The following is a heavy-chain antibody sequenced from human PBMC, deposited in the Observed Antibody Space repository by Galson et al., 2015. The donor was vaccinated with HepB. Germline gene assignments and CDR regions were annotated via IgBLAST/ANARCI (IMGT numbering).Heavy chain of an antibody. CDR3: ARTPTTVWGAFDI. J-gene: IGHJ3*02. CDR1: GFTVSSNY. V-gene: IGHV3-66*01. D-gene: IGHD4-17*01. CDR2: IYSGGST. Sequence: SLRLSCAASGFTVSSNYMSWVRQAPGKGLEWVSVIYSGGSTYYADSVKGRFTISRDNSKNTLYLQMNSQRAEDTAVYYCARTPTTVWGAFDIWGQGTMVTVSS.